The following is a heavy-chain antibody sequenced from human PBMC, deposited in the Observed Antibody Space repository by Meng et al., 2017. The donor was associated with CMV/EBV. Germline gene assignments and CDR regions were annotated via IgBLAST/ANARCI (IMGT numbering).Heavy chain of an antibody. CDR1: GYSFTSYW. CDR2: IYPGDSDT. V-gene: IGHV5-51*01. Sequence: KVSCKGSGYSFTSYWIGWVRQTPGKGLEWMGIIYPGDSDTRYSPSFQGQVTISADKSISTAYLQWSSLKASDTAMYYCARLGGVPAAGVIYRGHWFDPWGQGTLVTVSS. D-gene: IGHD2-2*01. CDR3: ARLGGVPAAGVIYRGHWFDP. J-gene: IGHJ5*02.